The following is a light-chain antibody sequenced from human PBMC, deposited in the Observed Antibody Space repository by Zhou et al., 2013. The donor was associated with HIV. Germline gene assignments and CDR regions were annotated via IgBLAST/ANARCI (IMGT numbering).Light chain of an antibody. CDR2: GAS. CDR1: QGISTY. J-gene: IGKJ5*01. CDR3: QQYDGYPIT. V-gene: IGKV1-8*01. Sequence: AIVITQSPSSLSASTGDRVTITCRASQGISTYLAWYQLKPGKAPKCLIYGASTLQSGVPSKFSGSGSGTEFTFTITNLQPEDFATYYCQQYDGYPITFGQGTRLEIE.